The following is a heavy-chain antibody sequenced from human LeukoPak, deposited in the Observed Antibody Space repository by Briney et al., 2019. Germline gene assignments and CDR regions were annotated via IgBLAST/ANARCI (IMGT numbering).Heavy chain of an antibody. Sequence: ASVKVSCKASGYTFTSCAVHWVRRAPGQSLEWMGYINDGDGNTKYSQEFQGRVTMTRDMSTSTVYMELSSLRSEDTAVYYCARDQRSYRSSYYYYYYMDVWGKGTTVTVSS. CDR2: INDGDGNT. CDR1: GYTFTSCA. CDR3: ARDQRSYRSSYYYYYYMDV. V-gene: IGHV1-3*03. J-gene: IGHJ6*03.